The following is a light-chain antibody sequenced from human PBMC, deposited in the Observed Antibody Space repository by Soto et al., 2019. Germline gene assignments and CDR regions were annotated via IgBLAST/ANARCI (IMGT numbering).Light chain of an antibody. Sequence: DVEMTQSPSTLPTSIGDRVTINCRASQNVSNWLAWYQQKPGKAPKLLIYKTSRLESGVPSRFSASGSGTDFSLTINSLQSDDFATYVCQHYSKESTFGQGTKLEIK. V-gene: IGKV1-5*03. CDR3: QHYSKEST. J-gene: IGKJ2*01. CDR2: KTS. CDR1: QNVSNW.